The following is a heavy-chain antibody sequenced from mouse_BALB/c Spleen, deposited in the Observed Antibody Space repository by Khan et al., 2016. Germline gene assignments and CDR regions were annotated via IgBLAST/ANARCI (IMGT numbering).Heavy chain of an antibody. CDR3: ARWDYYAMDY. V-gene: IGHV9-4*02. J-gene: IGHJ4*01. CDR2: INTHSGVP. CDR1: GYTFTTAG. Sequence: QIQLVQSGPELKKPGETVRISCKASGYTFTTAGMQWVQKMPGKGLKWIGWINTHSGVPKYAEDFKGRFAFSLETSASTAYLQISNLKNEDTATXFCARWDYYAMDYWGQGTSVTVSS.